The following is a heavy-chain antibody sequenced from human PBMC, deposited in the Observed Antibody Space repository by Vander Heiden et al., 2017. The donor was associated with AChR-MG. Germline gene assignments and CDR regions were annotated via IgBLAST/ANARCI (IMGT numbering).Heavy chain of an antibody. J-gene: IGHJ4*01. CDR2: ISYDESNK. V-gene: IGHV3-30*18. CDR3: ANGFSGWPQKYYFDY. CDR1: GFTCSRYG. D-gene: IGHD6-19*01. Sequence: VQLVESGRVGVHPGSSLRLYCEASGFTCSRYGNHWVRQAPGQGLEWVAVISYDESNKYYADSVKGRFTLSRDNSTNTLYLQMNSLRAEDTAVYYCANGFSGWPQKYYFDYWGHGTLVTVSS.